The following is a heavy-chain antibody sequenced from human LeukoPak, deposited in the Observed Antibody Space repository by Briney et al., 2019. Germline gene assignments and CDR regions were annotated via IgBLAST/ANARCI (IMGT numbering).Heavy chain of an antibody. CDR3: ARDRGSSWYAAFDI. D-gene: IGHD6-13*01. J-gene: IGHJ3*02. CDR2: ISSSSSYI. V-gene: IGHV3-21*01. Sequence: GGSLRLSCAASGFTFSSYSMNWVRQAPGKGLEWVSSISSSSSYIYYADSVKGRFTISRDNAKNSLYLQMNSLRAEDTAVYYCARDRGSSWYAAFDIWGQGTMVTVSP. CDR1: GFTFSSYS.